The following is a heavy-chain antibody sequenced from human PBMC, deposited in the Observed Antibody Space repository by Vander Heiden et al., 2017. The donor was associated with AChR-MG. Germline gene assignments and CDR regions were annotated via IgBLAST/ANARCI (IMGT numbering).Heavy chain of an antibody. CDR2: IKQDGSEK. D-gene: IGHD3-3*01. J-gene: IGHJ6*02. CDR3: ARGPIRFLVRYGMDV. V-gene: IGHV3-7*01. CDR1: GFTLSGYW. Sequence: EVQLVESGGGLVQPGGSLRLSSAAAGFTLSGYWMSWVRQAPGKGLEWVANIKQDGSEKYYVDSVKGRFTISRDNAKNSLYLQMNSLRAEDTAVYYCARGPIRFLVRYGMDVWGQGTTVTVSS.